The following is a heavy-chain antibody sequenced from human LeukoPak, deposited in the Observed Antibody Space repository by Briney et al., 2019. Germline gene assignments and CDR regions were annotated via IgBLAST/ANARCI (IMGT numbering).Heavy chain of an antibody. CDR1: GFTFSTYV. CDR3: ATTTGAYYYYHMDV. J-gene: IGHJ6*02. V-gene: IGHV3-23*01. D-gene: IGHD1-14*01. CDR2: IFGSGGGT. Sequence: PGGSLRLSCAASGFTFSTYVMPWVRRAPGKGLEWVSAIFGSGGGTYYADSVKGRFTISRDNSKNTLYLQMNSLRAEDTAVYYCATTTGAYYYYHMDVWGQGTTVTVSS.